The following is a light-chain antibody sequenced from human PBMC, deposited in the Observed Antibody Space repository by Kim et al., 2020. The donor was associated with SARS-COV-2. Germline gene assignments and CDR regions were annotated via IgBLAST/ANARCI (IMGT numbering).Light chain of an antibody. CDR2: GAS. V-gene: IGKV3-15*01. CDR1: ESVGGN. Sequence: VSDGERATLSWRGSESVGGNVAWFQQRLGQAPRLLSYGASTRATDTPPGCSGSGCETEFALTIASLQSEDFAVELCQHYDNGPPYTVGQGTKLEI. J-gene: IGKJ2*01. CDR3: QHYDNGPPYT.